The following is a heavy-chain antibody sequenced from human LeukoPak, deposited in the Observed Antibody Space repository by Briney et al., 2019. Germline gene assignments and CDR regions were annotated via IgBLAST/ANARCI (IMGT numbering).Heavy chain of an antibody. J-gene: IGHJ4*02. CDR1: GGSITSTDFW. CDR3: ARRGQRTAWSFDY. Sequence: SETLSLTCSVSGGSITSTDFWWGWIRQPPGKGLEWITNFYYNGSPYNNPSLEGRVTISVDASKNQFSLKLSSVTAADTAIYYCARRGQRTAWSFDYWDQGTLVTVSS. D-gene: IGHD3-3*01. CDR2: FYYNGSP. V-gene: IGHV4-39*01.